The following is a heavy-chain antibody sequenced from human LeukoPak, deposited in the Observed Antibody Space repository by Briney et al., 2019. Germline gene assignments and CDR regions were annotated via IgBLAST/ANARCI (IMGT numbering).Heavy chain of an antibody. CDR2: ISNDGGGT. CDR3: AKGSSGYFFDL. CDR1: GFIFNNYG. J-gene: IGHJ4*02. D-gene: IGHD3-22*01. V-gene: IGHV3-23*01. Sequence: GGSLRLSCAASGFIFNNYGLVWVRQAPGKGLEWVSAISNDGGGTTYADFVKGRFGVSRDNSKNTLFLQMNSLRAEDTALYYCAKGSSGYFFDLWGQGTLVTASS.